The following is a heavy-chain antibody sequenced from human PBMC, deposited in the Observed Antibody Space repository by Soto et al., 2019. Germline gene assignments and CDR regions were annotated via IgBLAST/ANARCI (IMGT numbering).Heavy chain of an antibody. Sequence: PGESLKISCKGSGYSFTSYWISWVRQRPGKVLDWRGRIDPSDSYSNYRPSFQGHVTISADKYISTAYLQWSSLKSSDTAMYYCARSDWNYAVDIWGQGKMVTVSS. CDR2: IDPSDSYS. D-gene: IGHD1-7*01. V-gene: IGHV5-10-1*01. J-gene: IGHJ3*02. CDR1: GYSFTSYW. CDR3: ARSDWNYAVDI.